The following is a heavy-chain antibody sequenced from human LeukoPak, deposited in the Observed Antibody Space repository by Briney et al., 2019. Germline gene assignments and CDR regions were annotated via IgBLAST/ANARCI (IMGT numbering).Heavy chain of an antibody. Sequence: PSETLSLTCTVSGGSISSYYWSWIRQPPGKGLEWIGYIYYSGSTNYNPSLKSRVTISIDKSKNQFSLKLSSVTAADTAVYYCARDDSGGELLDYWGQGTLVTVSS. CDR1: GGSISSYY. J-gene: IGHJ4*02. V-gene: IGHV4-59*12. D-gene: IGHD1-26*01. CDR3: ARDDSGGELLDY. CDR2: IYYSGST.